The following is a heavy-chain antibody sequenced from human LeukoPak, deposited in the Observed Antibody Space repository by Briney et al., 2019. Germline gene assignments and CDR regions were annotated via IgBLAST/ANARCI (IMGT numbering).Heavy chain of an antibody. D-gene: IGHD2-21*02. CDR3: AKDPLPLCGGDCYSYFDY. J-gene: IGHJ4*02. CDR1: GFTFSSDG. V-gene: IGHV3-30*18. Sequence: GGSLRLSCAASGFTFSSDGMHWVHQAPGKGLEWVAVISYDGSNKYYADSVKGRFTISRDNSKNTLYLQMNSLRAEDTAVYYCAKDPLPLCGGDCYSYFDYWGQGTLVTVSS. CDR2: ISYDGSNK.